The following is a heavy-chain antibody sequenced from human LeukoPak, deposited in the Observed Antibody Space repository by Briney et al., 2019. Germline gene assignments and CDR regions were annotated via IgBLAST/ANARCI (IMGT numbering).Heavy chain of an antibody. CDR3: AKRTSVAGPYFDY. CDR2: ISSSSSYI. J-gene: IGHJ4*02. V-gene: IGHV3-21*04. Sequence: GGSLRLSCAASGFTFSTYSMNWVRQAPGKGLEWVSSISSSSSYIYYADSVKGRFTISRYNAKNSLYLQMNSLRAEDTAVYYCAKRTSVAGPYFDYWGQGTLVTVSS. D-gene: IGHD6-19*01. CDR1: GFTFSTYS.